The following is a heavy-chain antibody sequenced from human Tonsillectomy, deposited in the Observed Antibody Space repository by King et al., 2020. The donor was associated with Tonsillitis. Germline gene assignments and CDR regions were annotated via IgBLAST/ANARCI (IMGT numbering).Heavy chain of an antibody. D-gene: IGHD3-22*01. V-gene: IGHV1-69*09. Sequence: QLVQSGAEVKKPGSSVKVSCKASGGTFSSYAISWVRQAPGQGLEWMGRIIPILGIANYAQKFQGRVTITADKSTSTAYMELSSLRSEDTAVYYCARDHPYYDSSGPARGAYFDYWGKGTLVTVSS. CDR3: ARDHPYYDSSGPARGAYFDY. CDR2: IIPILGIA. CDR1: GGTFSSYA. J-gene: IGHJ4*02.